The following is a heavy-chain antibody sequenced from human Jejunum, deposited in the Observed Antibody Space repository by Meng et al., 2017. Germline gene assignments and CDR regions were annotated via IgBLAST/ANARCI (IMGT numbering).Heavy chain of an antibody. J-gene: IGHJ4*02. CDR1: GFTFSSYA. CDR2: ISGSGGST. Sequence: GESLKISCAASGFTFSSYAMSWVRQAPGKGLEWVSAISGSGGSTYYADSVKGRFTISRGNSKNTLYLQMNSLRAEDTAVYYCAKDPFVGYYYDSSGYCWGQGTLVTVSS. CDR3: AKDPFVGYYYDSSGYC. V-gene: IGHV3-23*01. D-gene: IGHD3-22*01.